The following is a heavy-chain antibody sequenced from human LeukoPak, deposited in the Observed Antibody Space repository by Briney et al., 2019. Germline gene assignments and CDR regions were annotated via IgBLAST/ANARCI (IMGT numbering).Heavy chain of an antibody. V-gene: IGHV3-66*01. CDR3: ARDQAAVSDY. CDR2: IYSGGST. D-gene: IGHD6-13*01. CDR1: GFTVSSNY. J-gene: IGHJ4*02. Sequence: GGSLRLSCAASGFTVSSNYMSWDRQAPGKGLEWVSVIYSGGSTYYADSVKGRFTISRDNSKNTLYLQMNSLRAEDTAVYYCARDQAAVSDYWGQGTLVTVSS.